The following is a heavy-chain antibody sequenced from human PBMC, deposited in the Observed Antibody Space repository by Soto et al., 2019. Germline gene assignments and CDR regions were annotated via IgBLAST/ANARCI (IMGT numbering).Heavy chain of an antibody. D-gene: IGHD6-19*01. J-gene: IGHJ4*02. Sequence: EVQLVESGGDLVQREGSLRLSCVASGFTFSVYSMSWVRQAPGKGLEWFSYITSDTKTIKYADSVKGRFTISRDNAKNSVSLQMNSLRDEDTAVYYCARSVEGHFDYWGQGTVVTVSS. CDR2: ITSDTKTI. CDR3: ARSVEGHFDY. CDR1: GFTFSVYS. V-gene: IGHV3-48*02.